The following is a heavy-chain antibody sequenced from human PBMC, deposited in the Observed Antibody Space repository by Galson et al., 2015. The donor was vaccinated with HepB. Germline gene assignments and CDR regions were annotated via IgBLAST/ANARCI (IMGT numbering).Heavy chain of an antibody. V-gene: IGHV3-33*08. CDR1: GFTFSSDW. Sequence: SLRLSCAASGFTFSSDWMHWVRQAPGKGLEWVAVIWYDGSNKYYADSVKGRFTISRDNSKNTLYLQMNSLRAEDTAVYYCARGAFGGVIVREHFDYWGQGTLVTVSS. D-gene: IGHD3-16*02. CDR3: ARGAFGGVIVREHFDY. J-gene: IGHJ4*02. CDR2: IWYDGSNK.